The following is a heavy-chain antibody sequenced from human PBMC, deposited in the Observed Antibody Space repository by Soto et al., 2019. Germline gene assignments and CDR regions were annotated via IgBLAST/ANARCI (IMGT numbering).Heavy chain of an antibody. J-gene: IGHJ3*02. Sequence: QVQLVQSGAEVKKPGASVKVSCKASGYTFTSYAMHWVRQAPGQRLEWMGWINAGNGNTKYSQKFQGRVTITRDTSASTAYMELSSLRSEDTAVYYCARHYSSSWSDAFDIWGQGTMVTVSS. CDR2: INAGNGNT. CDR1: GYTFTSYA. D-gene: IGHD6-13*01. V-gene: IGHV1-3*01. CDR3: ARHYSSSWSDAFDI.